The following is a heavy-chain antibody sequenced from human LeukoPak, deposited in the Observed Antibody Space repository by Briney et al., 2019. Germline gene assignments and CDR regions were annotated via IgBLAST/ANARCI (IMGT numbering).Heavy chain of an antibody. J-gene: IGHJ4*02. CDR1: GFTFSSYG. CDR3: AKVRGYSYGYGYYFDY. V-gene: IGHV3-30*02. D-gene: IGHD5-18*01. Sequence: PGGTLRLSCAASGFTFSSYGVHWVRQAPGKGLEWVAFIRYDGSNKYYADSVKGRFTISRDNSKNTLYLQMNSLRAEDTAVYYCAKVRGYSYGYGYYFDYWGQGTLVTVSS. CDR2: IRYDGSNK.